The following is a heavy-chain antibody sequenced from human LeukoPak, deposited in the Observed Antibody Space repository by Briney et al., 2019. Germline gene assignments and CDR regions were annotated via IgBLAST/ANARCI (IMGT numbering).Heavy chain of an antibody. Sequence: PGGSLRLSCAASGLTVSSTYMSWVRQTPGKGLEWVSVIYSGGSTYYADSVKGRFTISRDNSKNTLYLQMNSLRAEDTAVYYCARVHWGNYYLNAFDIWGHGTMVTVSS. CDR1: GLTVSSTY. V-gene: IGHV3-66*01. CDR3: ARVHWGNYYLNAFDI. CDR2: IYSGGST. J-gene: IGHJ3*02. D-gene: IGHD3-10*01.